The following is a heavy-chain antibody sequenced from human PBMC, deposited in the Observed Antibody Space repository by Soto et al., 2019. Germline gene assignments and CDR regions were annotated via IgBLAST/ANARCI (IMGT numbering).Heavy chain of an antibody. D-gene: IGHD6-6*01. CDR1: GFTFRTYG. J-gene: IGHJ6*02. V-gene: IGHV3-30*18. CDR3: AKVIRADSTSSNFYYYSGLDV. CDR2: ISNTGINK. Sequence: QVQLVESGGGVVQPGRSLRLSCAASGFTFRTYGMHWVRQAPGKGLKWLAVISNTGINKYYADSVKGRFTISRDNSRDTLFLQMNSLRGEDTAIYYCAKVIRADSTSSNFYYYSGLDVWGQGTTVTVSS.